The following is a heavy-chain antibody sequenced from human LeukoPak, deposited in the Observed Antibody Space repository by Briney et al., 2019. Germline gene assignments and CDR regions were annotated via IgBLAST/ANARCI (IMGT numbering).Heavy chain of an antibody. CDR2: IQPSGST. J-gene: IGHJ4*02. Sequence: SETLSLTCTVSGYSISSGSYYWSWIRQRQPAGKGLEWIGHIQPSGSTNYNPSFKSRTTISVDTSKNHFSLKLSSVTAADTAVYYCARGITGITAAGSEWGQGTLVTVSS. V-gene: IGHV4-61*09. CDR3: ARGITGITAAGSE. CDR1: GYSISSGSYY. D-gene: IGHD6-13*01.